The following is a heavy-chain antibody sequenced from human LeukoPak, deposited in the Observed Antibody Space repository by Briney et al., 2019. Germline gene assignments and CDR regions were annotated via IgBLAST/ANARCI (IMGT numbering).Heavy chain of an antibody. CDR1: GFSLRTRGVG. CDR3: AHSGTVTTPHDAFDI. J-gene: IGHJ3*02. D-gene: IGHD4-17*01. CDR2: IYWNDDK. Sequence: SGPTLVHPTQTLTLTCTFSGFSLRTRGVGVGWIRQPPGKALEWLALIYWNDDKRYSPSLKSRLTITKDTSKNQVVLTMTNMDPVDTATYYCAHSGTVTTPHDAFDIWGQGTMVTVSS. V-gene: IGHV2-5*01.